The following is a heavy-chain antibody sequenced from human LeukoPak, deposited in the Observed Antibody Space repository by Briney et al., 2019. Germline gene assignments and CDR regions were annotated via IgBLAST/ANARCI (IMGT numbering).Heavy chain of an antibody. V-gene: IGHV4-39*07. CDR1: DGSISSSSDY. J-gene: IGHJ2*01. CDR3: ARDPNSIGSLFYWYFDL. Sequence: PSETLSLTCTVSDGSISSSSDYWGWIRQPPGKGLEWIGSIYYSGSIYYDPSLRSRVTISVDTSKNQFSLNLSSVTAADTAVYYCARDPNSIGSLFYWYFDLWGRGTLVTVSS. CDR2: IYYSGSI. D-gene: IGHD3-22*01.